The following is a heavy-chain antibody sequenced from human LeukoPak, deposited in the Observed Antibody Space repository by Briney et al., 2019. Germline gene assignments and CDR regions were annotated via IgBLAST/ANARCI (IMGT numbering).Heavy chain of an antibody. Sequence: GGSLKLSCAASGFTFSDSAFDWVRKASGKGRGWVGRIRSKPNNYATAYSASVKGRFTISRDDSKNTAYLQMNSLNTEDTAMYYCTRHLIGATPFDYWGQGTLVSVSS. CDR1: GFTFSDSA. CDR2: IRSKPNNYAT. V-gene: IGHV3-73*01. CDR3: TRHLIGATPFDY. D-gene: IGHD4/OR15-4a*01. J-gene: IGHJ4*02.